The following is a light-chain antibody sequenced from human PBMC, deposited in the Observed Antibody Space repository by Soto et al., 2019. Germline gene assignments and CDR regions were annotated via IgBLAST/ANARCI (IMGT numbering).Light chain of an antibody. J-gene: IGLJ1*01. Sequence: QSVLTQPPSVSGPPGQSVTISCTGTSSDVGGYNRVSWYQQPPGKAPKLLIYDVSNRPSGGSTRFSGSKSGNTASLTISGLQAEDEADYYCTSYATGSAYVFGPGTKLTVL. CDR2: DVS. CDR1: SSDVGGYNR. CDR3: TSYATGSAYV. V-gene: IGLV2-18*02.